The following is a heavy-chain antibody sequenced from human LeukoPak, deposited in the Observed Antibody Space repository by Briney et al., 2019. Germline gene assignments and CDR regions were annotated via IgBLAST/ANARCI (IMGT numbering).Heavy chain of an antibody. J-gene: IGHJ4*02. V-gene: IGHV4-59*08. Sequence: KPSETLSLTCAVSGGSVSSYYWSWIQQPPGKRLEWVGYIYYSGSTNYNPSLKSRVTISVDTSKNQFSLKLSSVTAADTAVYYCARQGIVVVPAAIDYWGQGILVTVSS. CDR2: IYYSGST. CDR1: GGSVSSYY. CDR3: ARQGIVVVPAAIDY. D-gene: IGHD2-2*01.